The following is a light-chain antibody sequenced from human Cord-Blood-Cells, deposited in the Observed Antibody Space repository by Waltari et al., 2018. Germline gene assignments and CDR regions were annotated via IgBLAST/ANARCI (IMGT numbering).Light chain of an antibody. V-gene: IGKV3-15*01. J-gene: IGKJ5*01. CDR2: GAT. CDR1: QSVSSN. Sequence: EIVMTQSPATLSVSPGESATLSCRASQSVSSNLAGYQQKPGQAPRLLIYGATTRATGIPARFSGSGSGTEFTLTISSLQSEDFAVYYCQQYNNWPPITFGQGTRLEIK. CDR3: QQYNNWPPIT.